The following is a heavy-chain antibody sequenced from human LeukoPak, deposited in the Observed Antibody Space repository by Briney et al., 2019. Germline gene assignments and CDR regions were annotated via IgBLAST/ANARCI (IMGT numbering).Heavy chain of an antibody. J-gene: IGHJ4*02. CDR3: AKDSRYSSSWYY. V-gene: IGHV3-23*01. CDR1: GFTFSSYA. CDR2: ISGSGGST. Sequence: PGGSLRLSCAASGFTFSSYAMSWVRQAPGKGLEWVSAISGSGGSTYYADSVKGRFTISRDNSKNTLYLQMNSLRAEDTAVYHCAKDSRYSSSWYYWGQGTLVTVSS. D-gene: IGHD6-13*01.